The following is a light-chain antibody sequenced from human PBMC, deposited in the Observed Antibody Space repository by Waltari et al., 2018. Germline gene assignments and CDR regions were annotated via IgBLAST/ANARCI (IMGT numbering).Light chain of an antibody. V-gene: IGKV1-5*03. Sequence: DIQMTQSPSTLSASVGDKVTIPCRASQNISRWLAWYQQKPGRAPKLLIYKASILESGVPSRFSGSGSGTEFTLTTSSLQPDDFATYFCQHYNNYPWTFGPGTKVEIK. J-gene: IGKJ1*01. CDR3: QHYNNYPWT. CDR1: QNISRW. CDR2: KAS.